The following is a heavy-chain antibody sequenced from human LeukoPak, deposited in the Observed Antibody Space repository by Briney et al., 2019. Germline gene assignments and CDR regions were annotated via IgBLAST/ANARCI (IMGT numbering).Heavy chain of an antibody. J-gene: IGHJ4*02. Sequence: GASVKVSCKASGYTFTSYYMHWVRQAPGQGLEWMGWMNPNSGNTGYAQKFQGRVTITRNTSISTAYMELSSLRSEDTAVYYCARGNPVGSSEHDYWGQGTLVTVPS. D-gene: IGHD3-10*01. CDR3: ARGNPVGSSEHDY. CDR1: GYTFTSYY. V-gene: IGHV1-8*03. CDR2: MNPNSGNT.